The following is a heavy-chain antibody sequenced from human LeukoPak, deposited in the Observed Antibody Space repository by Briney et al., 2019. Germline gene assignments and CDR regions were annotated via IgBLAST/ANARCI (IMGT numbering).Heavy chain of an antibody. J-gene: IGHJ4*02. Sequence: GGSLRLSCVVSGLTFSNCRMTWVRQAPGRGLEWVANIKEDGTGTYYVGSVKGRFTISRDNAKNSLYLQMNSLRAEDTALYYCARDEFGPLAFWGRGTLVAVSS. CDR1: GLTFSNCR. D-gene: IGHD3/OR15-3a*01. CDR2: IKEDGTGT. V-gene: IGHV3-7*05. CDR3: ARDEFGPLAF.